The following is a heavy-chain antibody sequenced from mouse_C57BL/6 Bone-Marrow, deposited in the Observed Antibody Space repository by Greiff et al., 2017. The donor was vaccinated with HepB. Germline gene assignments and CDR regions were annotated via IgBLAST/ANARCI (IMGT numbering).Heavy chain of an antibody. D-gene: IGHD1-1*01. CDR2: ISSGGDYI. J-gene: IGHJ3*01. CDR1: GFTFSSYA. Sequence: EVHLVESGEGLVKPGGSLKLSCAASGFTFSSYAMSWVRQTPEKRLEWVAYISSGGDYIYYADTVKGRFTISRDNARNTLYLQMSSLKSEDTAMYYCTREGVYYYGSSQAWFAYWGQGTLVTVSA. CDR3: TREGVYYYGSSQAWFAY. V-gene: IGHV5-9-1*02.